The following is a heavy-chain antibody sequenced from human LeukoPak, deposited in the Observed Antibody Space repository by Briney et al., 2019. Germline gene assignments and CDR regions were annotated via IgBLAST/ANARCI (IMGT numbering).Heavy chain of an antibody. CDR1: GYTFTGYY. D-gene: IGHD2-2*01. CDR2: INPNSGGT. Sequence: ASVKVSCKASGYTFTGYYMHWVRQAPGQGLEWMGWINPNSGGTNYAQKFQGRVTMTRDTSISTAYMELSRLRSDDTAVYYCARDRGSTSSFAFDIWGQGTMVTVSP. J-gene: IGHJ3*02. V-gene: IGHV1-2*02. CDR3: ARDRGSTSSFAFDI.